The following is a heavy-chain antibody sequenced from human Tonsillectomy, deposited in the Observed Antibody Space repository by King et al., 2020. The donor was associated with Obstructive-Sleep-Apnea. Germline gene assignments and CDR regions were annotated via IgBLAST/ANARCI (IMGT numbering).Heavy chain of an antibody. CDR2: IYPGDSDT. V-gene: IGHV5-51*01. J-gene: IGHJ1*01. CDR3: GGLDGGGYCTTTSCYGLYFQH. Sequence: VQLVESGAGVKKPGGSLKISFKGSGYSFSSYWIGWVRQMPGKGLEGMGIIYPGDSDTRYSPSFQGQVTIAADKAISTASPQWSSRKASDSAMYYCGGLDGGGYCTTTSCYGLYFQHWGQGTLVTVSS. D-gene: IGHD2-2*01. CDR1: GYSFSSYW.